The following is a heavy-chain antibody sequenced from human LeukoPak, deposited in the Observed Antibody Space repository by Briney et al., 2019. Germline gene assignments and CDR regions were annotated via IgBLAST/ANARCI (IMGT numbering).Heavy chain of an antibody. V-gene: IGHV1-69*04. J-gene: IGHJ4*02. D-gene: IGHD3-10*01. CDR1: GGTFSSYA. Sequence: SVKVSCKASGGTFSSYAISWVRQAPGQGLEWMGRIIPILAIANYAQKFQGRVTITADKSTSTAYMELSSLRSEDTAVYYCATGNGMVRGVIRNWGQGTLVTVSS. CDR2: IIPILAIA. CDR3: ATGNGMVRGVIRN.